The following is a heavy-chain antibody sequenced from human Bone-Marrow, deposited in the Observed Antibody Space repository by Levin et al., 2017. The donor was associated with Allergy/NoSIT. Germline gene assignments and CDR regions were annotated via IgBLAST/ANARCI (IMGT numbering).Heavy chain of an antibody. CDR3: ARIGSNRKFDS. Sequence: GESLKISCKTSGYTFTVYYMHWVRQAPGQGLEWMGRINPSTGVTDYVQKFQGRVTMTRDTSISTAYMELSSLRSDDTAVYYCARIGSNRKFDSWGQGTLVTVSS. CDR1: GYTFTVYY. J-gene: IGHJ4*02. V-gene: IGHV1-2*06. CDR2: INPSTGVT. D-gene: IGHD1-14*01.